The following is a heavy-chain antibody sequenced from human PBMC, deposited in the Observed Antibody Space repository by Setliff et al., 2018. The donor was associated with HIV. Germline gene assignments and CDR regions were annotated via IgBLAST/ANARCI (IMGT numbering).Heavy chain of an antibody. J-gene: IGHJ4*02. CDR1: GGSFSDYY. CDR3: ARGRHIEATIPLDH. Sequence: TSETLSLTCTVSGGSFSDYYWTWIRQPPNEGLEWIGEINDRGNTNYMPSLRSRVTISVDTSKNQFSLKLTSVTAADSAIYYCARGRHIEATIPLDHWGQGTLVTVSS. V-gene: IGHV4-34*01. CDR2: INDRGNT. D-gene: IGHD5-12*01.